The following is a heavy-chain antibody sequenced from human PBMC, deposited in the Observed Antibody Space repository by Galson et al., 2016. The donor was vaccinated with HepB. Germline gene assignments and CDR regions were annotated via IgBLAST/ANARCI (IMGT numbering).Heavy chain of an antibody. Sequence: SLRLSCAASRFTFSSYAMNWVRQAPGEGLEWVSVISGSGGSTYYADSVKGRFTISRDNSKNTLYLQMHSLRAEDTAVYYCAKEGTIFGVVPYGMDVWGQGTKVIVSS. CDR3: AKEGTIFGVVPYGMDV. CDR2: ISGSGGST. D-gene: IGHD3-3*01. J-gene: IGHJ6*02. V-gene: IGHV3-23*01. CDR1: RFTFSSYA.